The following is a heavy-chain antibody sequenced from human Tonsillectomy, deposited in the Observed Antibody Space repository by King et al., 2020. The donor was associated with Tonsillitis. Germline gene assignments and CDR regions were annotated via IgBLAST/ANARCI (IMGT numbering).Heavy chain of an antibody. V-gene: IGHV4-31*03. J-gene: IGHJ4*02. CDR1: GGSISSGGYY. Sequence: QLQESGPGLVKPSQTLSLTCTVSGGSISSGGYYWSWIRQHPGKGLEWIGYIYYSGRTYYNPSLKSRVTISVDTSKNQFSLKLSSVTAADTAGYYCARARGLDDSSGYYYVMDYWGQGTLVTVSS. D-gene: IGHD3-22*01. CDR2: IYYSGRT. CDR3: ARARGLDDSSGYYYVMDY.